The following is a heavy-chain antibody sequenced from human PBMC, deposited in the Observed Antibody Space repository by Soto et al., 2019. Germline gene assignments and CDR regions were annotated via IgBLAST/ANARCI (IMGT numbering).Heavy chain of an antibody. CDR1: GGSISSGGYY. Sequence: SETLSLTCTVSGGSISSGGYYWGWIRQHPGKSLEWIGYIYYSGSTYYNPSLKSRVTISVDTSKNQFSLKLSSVSAADTAVYYCARASDYYDSSGYVPYFHHWGQGTLVTVSS. V-gene: IGHV4-31*03. D-gene: IGHD3-22*01. CDR2: IYYSGST. J-gene: IGHJ1*01. CDR3: ARASDYYDSSGYVPYFHH.